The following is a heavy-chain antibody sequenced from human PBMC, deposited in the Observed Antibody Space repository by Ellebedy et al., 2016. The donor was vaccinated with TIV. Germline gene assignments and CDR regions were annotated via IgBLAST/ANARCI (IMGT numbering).Heavy chain of an antibody. Sequence: GGSLRLSCAASGFTFSSYGMHWVRQAPGKGLEWVAFIRFDGTNKNNADSVKGRFTISRDNSKNTLYLQMNSLRIEDTAVYYCAKCNPYDSSGYYYSKSFDYWGQGTLVTVSS. D-gene: IGHD3-22*01. CDR2: IRFDGTNK. CDR1: GFTFSSYG. CDR3: AKCNPYDSSGYYYSKSFDY. J-gene: IGHJ4*02. V-gene: IGHV3-30*02.